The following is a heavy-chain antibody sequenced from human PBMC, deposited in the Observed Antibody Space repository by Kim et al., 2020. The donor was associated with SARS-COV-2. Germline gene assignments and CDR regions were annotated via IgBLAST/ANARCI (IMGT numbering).Heavy chain of an antibody. J-gene: IGHJ6*02. CDR1: GFSLSTSGVG. Sequence: SGPTLVNPTQTLTLTCTFSGFSLSTSGVGVGWIRQPPGKALEWLALIYWDDDKRYSPSLKSRLTITKDTSKNQVVLTMTNMDPVDTATYYCAHSPKLYCSGGSCDTIYYYYGMDVWGQGTTVTVSS. CDR3: AHSPKLYCSGGSCDTIYYYYGMDV. CDR2: IYWDDDK. V-gene: IGHV2-5*02. D-gene: IGHD2-15*01.